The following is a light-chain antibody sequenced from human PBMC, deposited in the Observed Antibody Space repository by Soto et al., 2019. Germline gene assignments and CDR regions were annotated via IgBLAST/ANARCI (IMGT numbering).Light chain of an antibody. CDR2: DVT. V-gene: IGLV2-11*01. J-gene: IGLJ2*01. CDR3: CSYAGFCSFI. CDR1: SSDVGGSYY. Sequence: QSALTQPRSVSGSPGQSVTFSCTGTSSDVGGSYYVSWYQQHPGKAPRLMIFDVTKRPSGVPNRFSGSKSGNTASLTISGLQADDEADYYCCSYAGFCSFIFGGGTKLTVL.